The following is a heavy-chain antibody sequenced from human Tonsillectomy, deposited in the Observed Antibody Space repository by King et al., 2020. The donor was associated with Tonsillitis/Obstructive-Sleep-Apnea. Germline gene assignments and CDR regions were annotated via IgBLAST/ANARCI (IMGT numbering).Heavy chain of an antibody. CDR2: ISGSGGRT. CDR3: AKDRSGVSSNPDAFDI. J-gene: IGHJ3*02. Sequence: VQLVESGGGLVQPGGSLRLSCAASGFTFSSYAMSWVRQAPGKGLEWVSAISGSGGRTYYADSVKGRFTISRDNSKNTLYLQMNSLRAEDTAVYYCAKDRSGVSSNPDAFDIWGQVTMVTVAS. V-gene: IGHV3-23*04. CDR1: GFTFSSYA. D-gene: IGHD6-13*01.